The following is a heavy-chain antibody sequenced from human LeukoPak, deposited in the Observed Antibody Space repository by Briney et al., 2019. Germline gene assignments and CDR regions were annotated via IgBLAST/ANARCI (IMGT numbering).Heavy chain of an antibody. CDR2: IKPDGSEK. CDR1: GFTFSDYW. Sequence: GESLKISCAASGFTFSDYWMTWVRQAPGKGLEWVASIKPDGSEKYYLDSVKGRFTISRDNARDSLYLQMNSLRDDDTSVYFCARDASALYWGRGTLVTVSS. CDR3: ARDASALY. J-gene: IGHJ4*02. V-gene: IGHV3-7*01. D-gene: IGHD6-19*01.